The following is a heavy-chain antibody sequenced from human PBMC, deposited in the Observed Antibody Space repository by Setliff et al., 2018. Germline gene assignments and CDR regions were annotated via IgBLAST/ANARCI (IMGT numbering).Heavy chain of an antibody. CDR2: ISAGASRT. Sequence: GGSLRLSCAASGFTFSSYAMNWVRQAPGRGLEWVSGISAGASRTYYAESVKGRFTISRDNSKNTLYLQMNSLKVSDSGIYYCARGRRDGYKAGFDPWGQGTPVTVSS. CDR3: ARGRRDGYKAGFDP. CDR1: GFTFSSYA. D-gene: IGHD5-12*01. J-gene: IGHJ5*02. V-gene: IGHV3-23*01.